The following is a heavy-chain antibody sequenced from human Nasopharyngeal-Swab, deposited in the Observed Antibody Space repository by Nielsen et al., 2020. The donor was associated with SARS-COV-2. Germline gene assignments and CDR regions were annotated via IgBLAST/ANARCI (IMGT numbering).Heavy chain of an antibody. CDR3: ARDTVFGLALYYNYAMGV. J-gene: IGHJ6*02. CDR2: IIPKFGTT. D-gene: IGHD3-3*01. Sequence: SVKVSCKVSGGNFNNYAVSWVRQSPGHGLEWMGGIIPKFGTTNYAHKFQDRTTITADQSTRTAYMELSSLNFEDTAVYYCARDTVFGLALYYNYAMGVWGQGTTVTVSS. CDR1: GGNFNNYA. V-gene: IGHV1-69*13.